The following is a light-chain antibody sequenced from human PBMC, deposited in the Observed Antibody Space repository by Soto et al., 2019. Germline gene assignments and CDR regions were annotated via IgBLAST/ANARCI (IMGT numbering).Light chain of an antibody. V-gene: IGKV1-5*03. CDR1: QTISSW. CDR2: KAS. Sequence: DIQMTQSPSTLSGAVVDRGTITFGASQTISSWLAWYQQKPGKAPKLLIYKASTLKSGVPSRFSGRGSGTEFTLTIRSLQPDDFATYYCQNYNSYSEAFGQGTQVDI. J-gene: IGKJ1*01. CDR3: QNYNSYSEA.